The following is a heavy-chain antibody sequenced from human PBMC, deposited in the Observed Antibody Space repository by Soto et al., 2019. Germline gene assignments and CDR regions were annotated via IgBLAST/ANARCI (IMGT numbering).Heavy chain of an antibody. CDR3: ARDKRDLRFLEWSYYFDF. Sequence: QVQLVESGGGVVQPGRSLRLSCAASGFTFSSYAMHWVRQAPGKGLEWVAVISYDGSNKYYADSVKGRFTISRDNSKNTLYLQMNSRRAEDTAVYYCARDKRDLRFLEWSYYFDFWGQGTLVTVSS. CDR2: ISYDGSNK. CDR1: GFTFSSYA. V-gene: IGHV3-30-3*01. J-gene: IGHJ4*02. D-gene: IGHD3-3*01.